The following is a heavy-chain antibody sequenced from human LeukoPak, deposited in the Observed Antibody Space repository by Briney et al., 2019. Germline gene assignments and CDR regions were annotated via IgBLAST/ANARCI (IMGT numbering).Heavy chain of an antibody. CDR2: INHSGST. CDR3: ARLGAYDYVWGSYRHPGRLDY. J-gene: IGHJ4*02. V-gene: IGHV4-34*01. Sequence: SETLSLTCAVYGGSFNDYYWSWIRQPPGKGLEWIGEINHSGSTNYNPSLKSRVTISVDTSKNQFSLKLSSVTAADTAVYYCARLGAYDYVWGSYRHPGRLDYWGQGTLVTVSS. CDR1: GGSFNDYY. D-gene: IGHD3-16*02.